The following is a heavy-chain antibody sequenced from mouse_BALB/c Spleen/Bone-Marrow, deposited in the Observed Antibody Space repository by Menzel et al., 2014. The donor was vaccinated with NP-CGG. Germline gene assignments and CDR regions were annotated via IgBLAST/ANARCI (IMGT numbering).Heavy chain of an antibody. CDR2: ISDGGSYT. CDR3: ARTYRSYALDY. D-gene: IGHD2-14*01. CDR1: GFIFSDYY. Sequence: EVMLVESGGGLVKPGGSLKLSCAASGFIFSDYYMYWVRQTPEKRLEWVATISDGGSYTSYPDSVKGRFTVSRDNAKNNLYLQMSSLKSEDTAFYYCARTYRSYALDYWGQGSSVTVSS. V-gene: IGHV5-4*02. J-gene: IGHJ4*01.